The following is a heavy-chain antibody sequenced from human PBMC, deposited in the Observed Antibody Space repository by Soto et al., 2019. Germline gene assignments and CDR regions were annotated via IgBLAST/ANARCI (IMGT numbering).Heavy chain of an antibody. D-gene: IGHD2-15*01. CDR3: ARGAVVGVVAAFKRELDP. J-gene: IGHJ5*02. V-gene: IGHV4-30-4*01. CDR1: GDTVNNGDYF. CDR2: IYFTGST. Sequence: PSETLSLTCTVSGDTVNNGDYFWSWIRQSPGKGLEWLEYIYFTGSTYYSPSLKSRLHISMDKSKNHFSLEMTSVTVADTAVYFCARGAVVGVVAAFKRELDPWGPGLLVTVSS.